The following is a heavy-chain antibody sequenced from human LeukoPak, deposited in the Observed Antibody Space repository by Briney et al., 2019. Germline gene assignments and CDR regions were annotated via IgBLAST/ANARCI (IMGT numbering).Heavy chain of an antibody. V-gene: IGHV3-11*01. J-gene: IGHJ4*02. CDR2: ISSSGSTI. D-gene: IGHD3-10*01. Sequence: GGSLRLSCAASGFTFSNNYMSWIRQAPGKGLEWVSSISSSGSTIYYADSVKGRFTISRDNAKNSLYLQMNSLRAEDTAVNYCARVGPIMVRGVMTFDYWGQGTLVTVSS. CDR3: ARVGPIMVRGVMTFDY. CDR1: GFTFSNNY.